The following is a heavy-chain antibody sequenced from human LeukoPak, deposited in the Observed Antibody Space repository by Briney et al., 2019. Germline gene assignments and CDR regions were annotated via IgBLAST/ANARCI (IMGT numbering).Heavy chain of an antibody. D-gene: IGHD2-2*02. CDR2: IYYSGST. CDR3: ARDPRYCSSTSCYSGMDV. Sequence: PSETLSLTCTVSGGSISSGDYYWRWIRQPPGKGLEWIGYIYYSGSTYYNPTLKGRVTISVDTSKNQFSLKLSSVTAADTAVYYCARDPRYCSSTSCYSGMDVWGQGTTVTVSS. CDR1: GGSISSGDYY. J-gene: IGHJ6*02. V-gene: IGHV4-30-4*01.